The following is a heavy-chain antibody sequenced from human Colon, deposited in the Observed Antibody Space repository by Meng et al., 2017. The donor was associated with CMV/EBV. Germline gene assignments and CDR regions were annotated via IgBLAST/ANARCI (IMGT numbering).Heavy chain of an antibody. CDR2: INPVTGDT. V-gene: IGHV1-2*02. CDR3: ATFGGDFDY. J-gene: IGHJ4*02. CDR1: GYTFNGYF. D-gene: IGHD3-3*01. Sequence: QVQLVEAGAEVKEPGASVKVSCKTSGYTFNGYFMHWVRQDPGQGLEWMGWINPVTGDTSCAQKFQVRVTMTRDTSISTAYMELSSLRSDDTAVYYCATFGGDFDYWGQGTLVTVSS.